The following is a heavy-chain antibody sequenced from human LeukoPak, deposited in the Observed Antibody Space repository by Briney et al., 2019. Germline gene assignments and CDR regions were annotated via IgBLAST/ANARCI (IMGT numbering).Heavy chain of an antibody. J-gene: IGHJ4*02. D-gene: IGHD6-13*01. CDR3: ARRAAAAGTPIDY. CDR1: GGSISSSSYY. Sequence: PSEALSLTCTVSGGSISSSSYYWGWIRQPPGKGLEWIGSIYYSGSTYYNPSLKSRVTISVDTSKNQFSLKLSSVTAADTAVYYCARRAAAAGTPIDYWGQGTLVTVSS. CDR2: IYYSGST. V-gene: IGHV4-39*01.